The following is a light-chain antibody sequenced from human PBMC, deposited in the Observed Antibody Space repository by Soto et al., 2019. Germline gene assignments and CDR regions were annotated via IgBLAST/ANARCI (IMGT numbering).Light chain of an antibody. CDR3: QSYDSSLKVV. CDR1: SSNIGAGYD. Sequence: QSALTQPPSVSGAPGQRVTISCTGSSSNIGAGYDVHWYQQLPGTAPKLFIYGNSNRPSGVPDRFSGSKSGTSASLAITGLQAEDEADYYCQSYDSSLKVVFGGGTKVTVL. J-gene: IGLJ2*01. CDR2: GNS. V-gene: IGLV1-40*01.